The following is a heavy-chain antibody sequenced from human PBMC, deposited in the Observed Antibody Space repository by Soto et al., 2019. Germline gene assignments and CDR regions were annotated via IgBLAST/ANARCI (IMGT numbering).Heavy chain of an antibody. CDR3: ARIPGDTAMSDGFDP. Sequence: QVQLQESGPGLVKASETLSLTCTVSGGSVSSGDYYWSWIRQPPGKGLEWIGYIYYRGSTNYNPSLKSRATRSGDTSKNQVSLKVSSVTAADTAGDYWARIPGDTAMSDGFDPWGQGTLVTVSS. CDR2: IYYRGST. D-gene: IGHD5-18*01. J-gene: IGHJ5*02. V-gene: IGHV4-61*08. CDR1: GGSVSSGDYY.